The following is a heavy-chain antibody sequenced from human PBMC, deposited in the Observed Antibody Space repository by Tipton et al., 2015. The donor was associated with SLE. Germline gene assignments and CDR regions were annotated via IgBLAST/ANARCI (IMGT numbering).Heavy chain of an antibody. D-gene: IGHD4-17*01. CDR3: ARDVTTVPSYYFAN. CDR1: RFTFSTYS. Sequence: SLRLSCAASRFTFSTYSMIWVRQAPGKGLEWVSSISSSSNYIYYADSAKGRFTISRDYAKNSLYLQMNSLRAEDTTVYYCARDVTTVPSYYFANWGQGTLVTVSS. CDR2: ISSSSNYI. J-gene: IGHJ4*02. V-gene: IGHV3-21*03.